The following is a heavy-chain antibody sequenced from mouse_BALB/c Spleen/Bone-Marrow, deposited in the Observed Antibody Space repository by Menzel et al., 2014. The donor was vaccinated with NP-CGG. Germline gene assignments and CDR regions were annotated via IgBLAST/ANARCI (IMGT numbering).Heavy chain of an antibody. V-gene: IGHV5-6-5*01. D-gene: IGHD1-1*01. CDR1: GFTFSSYA. Sequence: VQLKESGGGLVKPGVSLKLSCAASGFTFSSYAMSWVRQTPEKRLEWVASISSGGSTYYPDSVKGRFTISRDNARNILYLQMSSLRSEDTAMYYCARDGSSYYAMDYWGQGTSVTVSS. CDR2: ISSGGST. J-gene: IGHJ4*01. CDR3: ARDGSSYYAMDY.